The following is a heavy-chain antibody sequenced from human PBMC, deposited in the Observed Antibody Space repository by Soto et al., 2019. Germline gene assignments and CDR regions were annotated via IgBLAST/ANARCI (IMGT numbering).Heavy chain of an antibody. J-gene: IGHJ6*02. D-gene: IGHD3-22*01. V-gene: IGHV3-21*01. CDR1: GFTFSSYS. CDR2: ISSSSSYI. Sequence: VGSLRLSCAASGFTFSSYSMNWVRQAPGKGLEWVSSISSSSSYIYYADSVKGRFTISRDNAKNSLYLQMNSLRAEDTAVYYCARDPYYYDSSGYRAPGRYYGMDVWGQGTTVTVSS. CDR3: ARDPYYYDSSGYRAPGRYYGMDV.